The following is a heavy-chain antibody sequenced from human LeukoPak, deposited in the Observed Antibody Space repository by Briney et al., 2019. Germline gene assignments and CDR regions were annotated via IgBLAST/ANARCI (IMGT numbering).Heavy chain of an antibody. CDR3: APADCDSSGPNH. D-gene: IGHD3-22*01. CDR1: GFTFSSYE. CDR2: ISSSGSTI. V-gene: IGHV3-48*03. J-gene: IGHJ5*02. Sequence: GGSLRLSCAASGFTFSSYEMNWVRQAPGKGLEWVSYISSSGSTIYYADSVKGRFTISRDNAKNSLYLQMNSLRAEDTAVYYCAPADCDSSGPNHWGQGTLVTVSS.